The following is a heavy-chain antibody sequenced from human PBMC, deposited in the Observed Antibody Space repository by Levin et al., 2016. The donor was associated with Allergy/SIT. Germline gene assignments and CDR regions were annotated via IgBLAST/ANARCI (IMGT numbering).Heavy chain of an antibody. V-gene: IGHV3-48*02. CDR3: ARDGRGFAFDF. Sequence: VRQAPGKGLEWVSFISSSGTTIYYADSVKGRFIISRDNAKSSVYLQMNSLTDEDTATYYCARDGRGFAFDFWGQGTLVTVSS. J-gene: IGHJ4*02. CDR2: ISSSGTTI.